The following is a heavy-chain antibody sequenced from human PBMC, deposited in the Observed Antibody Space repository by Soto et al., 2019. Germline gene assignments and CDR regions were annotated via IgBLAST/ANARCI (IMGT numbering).Heavy chain of an antibody. D-gene: IGHD6-13*01. CDR1: GGTFGNSA. CDR3: ARDKDRKKIGSNDSYGIDV. V-gene: IGHV1-69*12. J-gene: IGHJ6*02. Sequence: QVQLVQSGAEVKKPGSSVTVSRKASGGTFGNSAISWVRQAPGQGLEWMGGIIPIFPTPDYAQKFQGRVTITADESTPTDYMELTSLRSSDTAVSYCARDKDRKKIGSNDSYGIDVWGPGNTVTVSS. CDR2: IIPIFPTP.